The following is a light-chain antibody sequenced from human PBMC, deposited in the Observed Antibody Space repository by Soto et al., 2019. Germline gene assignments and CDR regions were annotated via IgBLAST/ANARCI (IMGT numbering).Light chain of an antibody. CDR2: EVS. J-gene: IGLJ1*01. V-gene: IGLV2-14*01. CDR1: NSDVGGYNY. CDR3: SSYTSSSTLV. Sequence: QSALSQPASVSGSPGQSITISCTGTNSDVGGYNYVSWYQQHPGKAPKLMIYEVSNRPSGVSNRFSGSKSGNTASLTISGLQAEDKADYYCSSYTSSSTLVFGTGTKLTVL.